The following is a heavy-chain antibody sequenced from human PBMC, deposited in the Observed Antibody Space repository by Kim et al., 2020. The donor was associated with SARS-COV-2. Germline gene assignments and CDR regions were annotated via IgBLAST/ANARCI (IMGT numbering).Heavy chain of an antibody. CDR3: ASPLTTSYSSSWYTFDY. Sequence: GESLKISCKGSGYSFTSYWISWVRQMPGKGLEWMGRIDPSDSYTNYSPSFQGHVTISADKSISTAYLQWSSLKASDTAMYYCASPLTTSYSSSWYTFDYWGQGTLVTVSS. V-gene: IGHV5-10-1*01. CDR2: IDPSDSYT. CDR1: GYSFTSYW. J-gene: IGHJ4*02. D-gene: IGHD6-13*01.